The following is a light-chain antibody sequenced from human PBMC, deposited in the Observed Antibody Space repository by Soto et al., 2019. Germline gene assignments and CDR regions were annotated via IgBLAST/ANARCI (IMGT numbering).Light chain of an antibody. CDR1: QSVAAY. Sequence: VLTQSPDTLSLSAGEGATLSCRASQSVAAYVAWYQQRPGQAPRLLIYDASKRATGIPARFTGSGSGRAFTLTISSLEPEDFAVYYCPQRHTWPGTFGGGTTVEIK. CDR2: DAS. CDR3: PQRHTWPGT. V-gene: IGKV3-11*02. J-gene: IGKJ4*01.